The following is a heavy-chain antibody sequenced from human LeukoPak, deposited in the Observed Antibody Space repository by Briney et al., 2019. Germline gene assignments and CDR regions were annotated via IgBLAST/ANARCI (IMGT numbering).Heavy chain of an antibody. CDR3: ARDYWWNYDY. D-gene: IGHD1-7*01. Sequence: GGSLRLSCAASGFTFDDHAMHWVRQAPGKGLEWVSGISWNSGSIGYADSVKGRFTISRDNSKNTIYLQMDSLRAEDTAIYYCARDYWWNYDYWGQGTLVTVSS. V-gene: IGHV3-9*01. J-gene: IGHJ4*02. CDR1: GFTFDDHA. CDR2: ISWNSGSI.